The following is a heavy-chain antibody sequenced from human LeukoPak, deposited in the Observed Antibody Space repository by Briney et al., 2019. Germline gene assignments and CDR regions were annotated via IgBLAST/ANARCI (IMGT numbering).Heavy chain of an antibody. D-gene: IGHD3-3*01. CDR3: ARSRDFWSGYPNWFDP. Sequence: GGSLRLSCAASGFTFSSYSMDWVRQAPGKGLEWVSSISSSSSYIYYADSVKGRFTISRDNAKNSLYLQMNSLRAEDTAVYYCARSRDFWSGYPNWFDPWGQGTLVTVSS. J-gene: IGHJ5*02. CDR1: GFTFSSYS. V-gene: IGHV3-21*01. CDR2: ISSSSSYI.